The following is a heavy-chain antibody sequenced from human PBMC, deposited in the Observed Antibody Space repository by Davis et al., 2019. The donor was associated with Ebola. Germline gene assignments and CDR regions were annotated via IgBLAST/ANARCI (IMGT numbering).Heavy chain of an antibody. CDR2: ISYDGSNK. D-gene: IGHD2-2*01. CDR3: ARGGRSCSSTSCPSGY. CDR1: GFTFSSYA. J-gene: IGHJ4*02. Sequence: GESLKISCAASGFTFSSYAMHWVRQAPGKGLEWVAVISYDGSNKYYADSVKGRFTISRGNSKNTLYLQMNSLRAEDTAVYYCARGGRSCSSTSCPSGYWGQGTLVTVSS. V-gene: IGHV3-30-3*01.